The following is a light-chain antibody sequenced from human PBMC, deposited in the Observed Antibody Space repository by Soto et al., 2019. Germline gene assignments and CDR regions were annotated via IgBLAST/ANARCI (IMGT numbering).Light chain of an antibody. CDR2: GAS. CDR3: QQYFKWPPTFT. CDR1: QSVSSD. V-gene: IGKV3-15*01. Sequence: ETVMTQSPATLSVSPGDSVTLSCRASQSVSSDLAWYQQKPGQAPRLLMYGASTRATGIPARFSGSGSGTEFTLAISSLQSEDFAVYYCQQYFKWPPTFTFVQGTTLEIK. J-gene: IGKJ2*01.